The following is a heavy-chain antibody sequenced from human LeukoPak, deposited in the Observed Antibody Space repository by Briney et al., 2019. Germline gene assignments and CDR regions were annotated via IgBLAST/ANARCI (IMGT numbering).Heavy chain of an antibody. D-gene: IGHD1-26*01. Sequence: GGSLRLSCAASGFTFSSYSMNWVRQAPGKGLEWVSSISSSSSYIYYADSVKGRFTISRDNAKNSLYLQMNSLRAEDTAVYYCARRWELDYFDYWGQGTLVTVSS. J-gene: IGHJ4*02. CDR3: ARRWELDYFDY. CDR2: ISSSSSYI. CDR1: GFTFSSYS. V-gene: IGHV3-21*01.